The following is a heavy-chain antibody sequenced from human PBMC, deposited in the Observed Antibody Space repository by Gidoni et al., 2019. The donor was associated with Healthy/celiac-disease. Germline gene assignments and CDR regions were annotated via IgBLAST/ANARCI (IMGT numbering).Heavy chain of an antibody. CDR2: IYYSGST. J-gene: IGHJ6*02. V-gene: IGHV4-59*01. CDR1: GGSISSYS. Sequence: QVQLQETGPGLVKPSETLSLTCTVSGGSISSYSWSWIRQPPGKGLEWIGYIYYSGSTNYNPSLKSRVTISVDTSKNQFALKLSSVTAADTAVYYCARGSYYYGMDVWGQGTTVTVSS. CDR3: ARGSYYYGMDV.